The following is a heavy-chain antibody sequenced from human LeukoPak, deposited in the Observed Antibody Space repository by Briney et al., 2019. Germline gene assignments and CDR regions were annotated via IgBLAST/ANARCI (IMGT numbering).Heavy chain of an antibody. CDR2: ISAYNGNT. J-gene: IGHJ4*02. CDR1: GYTFTSYG. Sequence: ASVKVSCKASGYTFTSYGISWVRQAPGQGLEWMGWISAYNGNTNYAQKLQGRVTMTTDTSTSTAYMELRSLGSDDTAVYYCARDSTTYYYDSSGPYPDYWGQGTLVTVSS. CDR3: ARDSTTYYYDSSGPYPDY. D-gene: IGHD3-22*01. V-gene: IGHV1-18*01.